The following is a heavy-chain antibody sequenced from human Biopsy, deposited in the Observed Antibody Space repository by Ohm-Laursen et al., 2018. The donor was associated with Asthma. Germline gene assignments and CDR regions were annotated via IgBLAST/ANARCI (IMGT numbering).Heavy chain of an antibody. CDR2: IYWNNGE. J-gene: IGHJ4*02. V-gene: IGHV2-5*01. Sequence: TQTLTLTRTLSGFSISASGQGVGWIRQPPGKAPEWLAVIYWNNGERQSPSLRDRLTISRDPSRNRVLLTVTNMGPLDTGTYFCAHTTGGSDFLTDQFSSHFDLWGRGTQVTVSS. CDR3: AHTTGGSDFLTDQFSSHFDL. CDR1: GFSISASGQG. D-gene: IGHD1-1*01.